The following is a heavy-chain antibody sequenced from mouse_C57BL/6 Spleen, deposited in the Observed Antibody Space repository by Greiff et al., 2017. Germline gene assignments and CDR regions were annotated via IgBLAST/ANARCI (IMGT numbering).Heavy chain of an antibody. D-gene: IGHD1-1*01. Sequence: EVKLVESGGGLVKPGGSLKLSCAASGFTFSSYAMSWVRQTPEKRLEWVATISDGGSYTYYPDNVKGRFTISRDNAKNNLYLQMSHLKSENTAMYYCARDYGSSHSYYFDYWGQGTTLTVSS. CDR1: GFTFSSYA. CDR3: ARDYGSSHSYYFDY. J-gene: IGHJ2*01. CDR2: ISDGGSYT. V-gene: IGHV5-4*01.